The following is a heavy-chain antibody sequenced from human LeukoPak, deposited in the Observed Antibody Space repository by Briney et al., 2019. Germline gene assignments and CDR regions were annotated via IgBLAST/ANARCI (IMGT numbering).Heavy chain of an antibody. CDR2: IYYSGST. J-gene: IGHJ5*02. CDR1: GGSISSYY. CDR3: ARSPPPPVEDQGWFDP. Sequence: SETLSLTCTVSGGSISSYYWSWVRQPPGKGLEWVGYIYYSGSTNYNPSLKSLVTISVDTSKNQFSLKRSSVTAADTAVYHCARSPPPPVEDQGWFDPWGQGTLVSVS. D-gene: IGHD2-15*01. V-gene: IGHV4-59*08.